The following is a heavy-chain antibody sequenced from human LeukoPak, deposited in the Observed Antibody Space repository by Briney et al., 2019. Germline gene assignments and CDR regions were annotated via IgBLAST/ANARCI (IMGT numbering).Heavy chain of an antibody. V-gene: IGHV3-7*01. CDR3: AISSPVATVGY. J-gene: IGHJ4*02. D-gene: IGHD4-23*01. Sequence: PGGSLRLSCAASGFTFSNYWISWVRQAPGQGLEWVANINQDGGEKYYVDSVKGRFTISRDNAKNTLYLQMNSLRAEDTAVYYCAISSPVATVGYWGQGTLVTVSS. CDR2: INQDGGEK. CDR1: GFTFSNYW.